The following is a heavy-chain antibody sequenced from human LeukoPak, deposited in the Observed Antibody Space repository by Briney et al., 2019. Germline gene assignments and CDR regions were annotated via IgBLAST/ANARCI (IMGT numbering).Heavy chain of an antibody. CDR2: IKKTGSET. J-gene: IGHJ4*02. CDR1: GFTFSNSW. Sequence: GGSLRLSCAASGFTFSNSWMSWVRQAPGKGLEWVAYIKKTGSETYYVDSVKGRFTITRDNARNSLFLQVNSLRAEDTAVYYCAREDGYCSGGNCYSYFDSWGQGTLVTVSS. V-gene: IGHV3-7*01. CDR3: AREDGYCSGGNCYSYFDS. D-gene: IGHD2-15*01.